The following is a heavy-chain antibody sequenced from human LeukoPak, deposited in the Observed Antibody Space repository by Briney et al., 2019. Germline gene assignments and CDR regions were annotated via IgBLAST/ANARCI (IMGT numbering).Heavy chain of an antibody. CDR3: ATTPTTVTHALYSYGMDV. CDR1: GFTFSSYA. J-gene: IGHJ6*02. Sequence: GGSLSLFCAASGFTFSSYAMSWVRHAPGKRLEWVSSISGSGSSKYYADAVKGRFTISRDNSKTTLYLQMNSLRDEDTAVYYCATTPTTVTHALYSYGMDVWGQGTTVTVSS. CDR2: ISGSGSSK. V-gene: IGHV3-23*01. D-gene: IGHD4-17*01.